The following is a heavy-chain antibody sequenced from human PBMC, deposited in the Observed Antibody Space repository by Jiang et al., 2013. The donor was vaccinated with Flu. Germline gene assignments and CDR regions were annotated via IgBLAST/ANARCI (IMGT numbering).Heavy chain of an antibody. V-gene: IGHV7-4-1*02. J-gene: IGHJ6*02. D-gene: IGHD6-19*01. Sequence: CKASGYTFTSYAMNWVRQAPGQGLEWMGWINTNTGNPTYAQGFTGRFVFSLDTSVSTAYLQISSLKAEDTAVYYCASSIAVAGHYYYYGMDVWGQGTTVTVSS. CDR1: GYTFTSYA. CDR3: ASSIAVAGHYYYYGMDV. CDR2: INTNTGNP.